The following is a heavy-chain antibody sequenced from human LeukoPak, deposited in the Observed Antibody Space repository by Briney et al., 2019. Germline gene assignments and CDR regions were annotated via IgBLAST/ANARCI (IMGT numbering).Heavy chain of an antibody. CDR3: ARDDSGYYYYMDF. CDR1: GFTFDTFG. J-gene: IGHJ6*03. D-gene: IGHD3-10*01. V-gene: IGHV3-48*01. CDR2: ISYSGRVI. Sequence: GGSLRLSCAASGFTFDTFGMHWVRRAPGQGLEWLSYISYSGRVIYYADSVKGRFTISRDNDENPLYLQMSSLSAEDTAVYYCARDDSGYYYYMDFWGEGTTVTVSS.